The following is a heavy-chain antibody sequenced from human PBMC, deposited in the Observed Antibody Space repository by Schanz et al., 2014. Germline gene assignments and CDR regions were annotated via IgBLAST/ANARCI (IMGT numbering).Heavy chain of an antibody. CDR1: GFDFNSYS. CDR2: IATSSSTR. CDR3: ARLPVGYGSGIWDV. Sequence: VQLVESGGGVVQPGRSLRLSCEASGFDFNSYSMNWVRQVPGKGLEWLSYIATSSSTRHYADSVKGRVTISRDNAKNSLFLQMNSLRVEDTAVYYCARLPVGYGSGIWDVCGQGTSVTVSS. D-gene: IGHD3-10*01. V-gene: IGHV3-48*01. J-gene: IGHJ6*02.